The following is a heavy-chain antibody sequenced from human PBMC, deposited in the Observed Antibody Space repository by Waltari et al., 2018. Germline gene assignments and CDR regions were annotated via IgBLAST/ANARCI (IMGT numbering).Heavy chain of an antibody. J-gene: IGHJ6*02. CDR1: GFTFSSYA. D-gene: IGHD3-16*01. CDR2: IYSGGNT. CDR3: ARDGNGGGV. V-gene: IGHV3-NL1*01. Sequence: QVQLVESGGGVVQPGRSLRLSCAVSGFTFSSYAMQWVRQAPGKGLEWVSLIYSGGNTYYADSVKGRFTISRDNSKNTLYLQMNSLRAEDSAVYYCARDGNGGGVWGRGTTVTVSS.